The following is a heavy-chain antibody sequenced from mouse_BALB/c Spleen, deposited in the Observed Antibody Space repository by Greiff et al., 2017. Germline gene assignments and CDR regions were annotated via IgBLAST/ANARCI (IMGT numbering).Heavy chain of an antibody. Sequence: EVQVVESGGGLVQPGGSRKLSCAASGFTFSSFGMHWVRQAPEKGLEWVAYISSGSSTIYYADTVKGRFTISRDNPKNTLFLQMTSLRSEDTAMYYCARGPFYGSSFNYAMDYWGQGTSVTVSS. CDR2: ISSGSSTI. CDR1: GFTFSSFG. V-gene: IGHV5-17*02. D-gene: IGHD1-1*01. CDR3: ARGPFYGSSFNYAMDY. J-gene: IGHJ4*01.